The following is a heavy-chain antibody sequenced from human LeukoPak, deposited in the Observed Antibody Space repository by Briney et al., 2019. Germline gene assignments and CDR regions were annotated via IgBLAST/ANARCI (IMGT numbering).Heavy chain of an antibody. J-gene: IGHJ5*02. V-gene: IGHV1-8*01. Sequence: ASVKVSCKASGYTFTSYDINWVRQATGQGLEWMGWMNPNSGNTDDAQKFQGKVTITSDTAISTAYMELSSLRSEDTAVYYCARGIPAAAGGNWFDPWGQGTLVTVSS. D-gene: IGHD6-25*01. CDR1: GYTFTSYD. CDR2: MNPNSGNT. CDR3: ARGIPAAAGGNWFDP.